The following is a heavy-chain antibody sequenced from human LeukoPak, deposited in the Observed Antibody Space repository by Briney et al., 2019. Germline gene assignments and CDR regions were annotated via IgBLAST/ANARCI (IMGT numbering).Heavy chain of an antibody. CDR2: IYYSGST. J-gene: IGHJ3*02. V-gene: IGHV4-39*01. CDR1: GGSISSSSYY. Sequence: SETLSLTCTVSGGSISSSSYYWGWIRQPPGKGLEWIGSIYYSGSTYYNPSLKSRVTISVDTSKNQFSLKLSSVTAADTAVYYCARQMGVVITGDIWGQGTMVTVSS. D-gene: IGHD3-22*01. CDR3: ARQMGVVITGDI.